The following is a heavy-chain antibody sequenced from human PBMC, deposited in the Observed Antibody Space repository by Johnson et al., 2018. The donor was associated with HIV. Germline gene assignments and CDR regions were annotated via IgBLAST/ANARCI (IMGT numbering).Heavy chain of an antibody. V-gene: IGHV3-15*01. J-gene: IGHJ3*02. CDR1: GFTFSSYA. Sequence: VQLVESGGGVVQPGRSLRLSCAASGFTFSSYAMHWVRQAPGKGLEWVGRIKRKSDGGTTEYAAPVKGRFSISRDDSKNTLYLQMNSLKTEDTAVYYCTTMGLGSSSWRYDAFDIWGQGTMVTVSS. CDR3: TTMGLGSSSWRYDAFDI. CDR2: IKRKSDGGTT. D-gene: IGHD6-13*01.